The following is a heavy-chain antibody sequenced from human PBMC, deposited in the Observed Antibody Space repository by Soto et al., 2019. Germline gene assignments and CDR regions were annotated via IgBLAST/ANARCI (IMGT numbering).Heavy chain of an antibody. CDR2: IYPGDSDT. V-gene: IGHV5-51*01. D-gene: IGHD6-19*01. CDR1: GYSFTSYW. Sequence: GESLKISCKGSGYSFTSYWIGWVRQMPGKSLEWMGIIYPGDSDTRYSPSFQGQVTISADKSISSAYLQWSSLKASDTAMYYCARHAVAVAAPYYYSGMDVWGQGTTVTVSS. CDR3: ARHAVAVAAPYYYSGMDV. J-gene: IGHJ6*02.